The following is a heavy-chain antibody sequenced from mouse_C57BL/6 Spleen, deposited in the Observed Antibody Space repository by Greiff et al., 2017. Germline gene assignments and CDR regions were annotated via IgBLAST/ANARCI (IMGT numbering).Heavy chain of an antibody. CDR2: ISSGGSYT. CDR3: ARHECEYFDY. V-gene: IGHV5-6*02. Sequence: DVMLVESGGDLVKPGGSLKLSCAASGFTFSSYGMSWVRQTPDKRLEWVATISSGGSYTYYPDSVKGRFTISRDNAKNTLYLQMSSLKSEDTAMYYCARHECEYFDYWGQGTTRTVSS. CDR1: GFTFSSYG. J-gene: IGHJ2*01.